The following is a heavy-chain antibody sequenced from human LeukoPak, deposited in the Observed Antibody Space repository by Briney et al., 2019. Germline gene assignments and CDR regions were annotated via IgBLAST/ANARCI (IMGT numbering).Heavy chain of an antibody. D-gene: IGHD3-16*02. J-gene: IGHJ4*02. CDR1: GGSFSGYY. Sequence: SETLSLTCAVYGGSFSGYYWGWIRQPPGRGLEWIGTIYHSGSTYYNPSLKSRVTISVDTSKNQFSLKLSSVTAADTAVYYCARYDVWGTYRAFDYWGQGTLVTVSS. CDR3: ARYDVWGTYRAFDY. V-gene: IGHV4-38-2*01. CDR2: IYHSGST.